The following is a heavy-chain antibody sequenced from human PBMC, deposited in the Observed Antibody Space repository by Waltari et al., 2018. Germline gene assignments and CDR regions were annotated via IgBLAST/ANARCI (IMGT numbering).Heavy chain of an antibody. CDR3: GGGDGGGENYYYGMDV. CDR2: IIPLFGTT. D-gene: IGHD3-16*01. Sequence: QVQLVQSGAEVKKPGSSVQVSCKASGGTFSRYAISWVRQAPGQGLGWKGGIIPLFGTTNFPQKFQGRVTVTPEESTSTTYIGVGSLGSCGTAVDYCGGGDGGGENYYYGMDVWGKGTTVTVSS. J-gene: IGHJ6*04. CDR1: GGTFSRYA. V-gene: IGHV1-69*13.